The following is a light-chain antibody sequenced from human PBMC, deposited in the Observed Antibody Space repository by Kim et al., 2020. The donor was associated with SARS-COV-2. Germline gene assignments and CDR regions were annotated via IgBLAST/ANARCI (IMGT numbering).Light chain of an antibody. Sequence: SYELTQPSSVSVSPGQTARMTCSGDVLAKKYARWFQQKPGQAPVLVIYKDSERPSGIPERFSGSSSGTTVTLTISGAQVEDEADYYCYSAADNMGVFGGGTQLTVL. V-gene: IGLV3-27*01. CDR2: KDS. J-gene: IGLJ3*02. CDR1: VLAKKY. CDR3: YSAADNMGV.